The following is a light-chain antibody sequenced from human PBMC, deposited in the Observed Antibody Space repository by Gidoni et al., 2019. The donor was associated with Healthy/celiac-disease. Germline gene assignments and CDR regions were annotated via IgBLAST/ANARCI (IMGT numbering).Light chain of an antibody. V-gene: IGKV2-28*01. Sequence: DIVMTQSPLSLPVTPGEPASISCRSRQSLLQSNGYNYLDWYLQKPGQSPQLLIYLGSNRASGVPDRFSGSGSGTDFTLKISRVEAEDVGVYYCMQALQTPPTFGGGTKVEIK. J-gene: IGKJ4*01. CDR3: MQALQTPPT. CDR2: LGS. CDR1: QSLLQSNGYNY.